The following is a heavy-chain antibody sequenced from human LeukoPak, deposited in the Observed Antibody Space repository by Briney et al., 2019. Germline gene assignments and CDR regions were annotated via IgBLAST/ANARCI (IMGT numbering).Heavy chain of an antibody. J-gene: IGHJ1*01. CDR1: GFTFSDYY. CDR3: AVGRKSALTYRYFQH. V-gene: IGHV3-11*01. D-gene: IGHD4-11*01. CDR2: IGNPLSIK. Sequence: GGSLRLSCEASGFTFSDYYMSWIRQAPGKGLEWVSYIGNPLSIKYYAVSVRGRFTISSDNANNSLYLQMNSLSADDTAVYYCAVGRKSALTYRYFQHWGRGTLVTVPS.